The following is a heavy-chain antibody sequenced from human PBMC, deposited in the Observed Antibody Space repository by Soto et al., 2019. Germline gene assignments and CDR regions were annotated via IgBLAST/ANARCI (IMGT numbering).Heavy chain of an antibody. Sequence: QVQLVESGGGVVQPGRSLRLSCAASGFTFSSYGMHWVRQAPGKGLEWVAVISYDGSNKYYAESVKGRFTISRDNSKNTLYLQMNSLRPEDTALYYCVGGQYYFDYRGQGTLVTVSS. D-gene: IGHD3-10*01. CDR3: VGGQYYFDY. CDR2: ISYDGSNK. J-gene: IGHJ4*02. CDR1: GFTFSSYG. V-gene: IGHV3-30*03.